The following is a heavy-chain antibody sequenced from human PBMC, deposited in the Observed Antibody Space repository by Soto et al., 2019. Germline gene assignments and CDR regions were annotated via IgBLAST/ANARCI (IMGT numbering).Heavy chain of an antibody. J-gene: IGHJ6*02. Sequence: DSVKGRFTISRDNSKNTLYLQMNSLRAEDTAVYYCAKDRLAAAGAYYYGMDVWGQGTTVTVSS. D-gene: IGHD6-13*01. CDR3: AKDRLAAAGAYYYGMDV. V-gene: IGHV3-30*02.